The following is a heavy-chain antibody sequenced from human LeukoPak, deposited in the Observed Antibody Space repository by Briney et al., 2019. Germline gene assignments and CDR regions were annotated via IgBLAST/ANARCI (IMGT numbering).Heavy chain of an antibody. CDR2: ISYDANKQ. CDR3: ARARTKLVVPAALDY. Sequence: GGSLRLSCAVSGFTFSSYTMHWVRQAPGKGLEWVALISYDANKQFQPDSVKGRFTISRDNAKNSLYLQMNSLRAEDTAVYYCARARTKLVVPAALDYWGQGTLVTVSS. D-gene: IGHD2-2*01. J-gene: IGHJ4*02. CDR1: GFTFSSYT. V-gene: IGHV3-30-3*01.